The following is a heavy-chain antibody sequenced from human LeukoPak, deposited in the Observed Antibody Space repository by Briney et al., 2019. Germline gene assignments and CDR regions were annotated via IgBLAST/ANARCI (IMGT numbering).Heavy chain of an antibody. V-gene: IGHV4-61*01. Sequence: SETLSLTCTVSGGSISSSSYYWSWIRQPPGKGLEWIGYIYYGGSTNYNPSLKSRVTISVDTSKNQFSLKLSSVTAADTAVYYCARGDPGFPFDPWGQGTLVTVSS. CDR1: GGSISSSSYY. CDR3: ARGDPGFPFDP. CDR2: IYYGGST. D-gene: IGHD1-1*01. J-gene: IGHJ5*02.